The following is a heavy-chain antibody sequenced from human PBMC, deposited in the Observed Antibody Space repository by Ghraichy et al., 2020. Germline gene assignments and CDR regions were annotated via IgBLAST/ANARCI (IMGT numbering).Heavy chain of an antibody. CDR2: ISGSGGST. V-gene: IGHV3-23*01. CDR1: GFTFSSYA. Sequence: GGSLRLSCAASGFTFSSYAMSWVRQAPGKGLEWVSAISGSGGSTYYADSVKGRFTISRDNSKNTLYLQMTSLRAEDTAVYYCAKDWSFSYYDILTGYHDYLGQGTLVTVSS. D-gene: IGHD3-9*01. CDR3: AKDWSFSYYDILTGYHDY. J-gene: IGHJ4*02.